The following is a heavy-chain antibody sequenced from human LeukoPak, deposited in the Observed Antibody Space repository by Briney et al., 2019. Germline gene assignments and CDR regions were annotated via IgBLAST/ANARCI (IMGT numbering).Heavy chain of an antibody. CDR3: AKGGKWDVTPFDY. CDR1: GFTFTSYS. J-gene: IGHJ4*02. V-gene: IGHV3-23*01. Sequence: GGSLRLSCAASGFTFTSYSMNWVRQAPGKGLEWVSTISGGGGSTYYADSVKGRFAISRDNSKNTLYLQVNSLRAEDTAVYYCAKGGKWDVTPFDYWGQGTLVTVSS. CDR2: ISGGGGST. D-gene: IGHD1-26*01.